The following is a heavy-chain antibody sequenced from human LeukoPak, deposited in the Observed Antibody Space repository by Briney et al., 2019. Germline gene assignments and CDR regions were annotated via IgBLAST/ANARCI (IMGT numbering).Heavy chain of an antibody. J-gene: IGHJ4*02. CDR3: ARAYYYGSGSYQDH. V-gene: IGHV3-53*01. CDR1: GFTVSTNY. D-gene: IGHD3-10*01. Sequence: PGGSLRLSCAASGFTVSTNYMSWVRQAPGKGLEWVSLIYSGGSTYYADSVKGRFTISRDNSKNTLYLQVHSLRAEDTAVYYCARAYYYGSGSYQDHWGQGTLVTVSS. CDR2: IYSGGST.